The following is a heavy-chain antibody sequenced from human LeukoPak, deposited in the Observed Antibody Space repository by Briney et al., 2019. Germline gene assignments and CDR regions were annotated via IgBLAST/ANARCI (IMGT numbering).Heavy chain of an antibody. CDR2: ISGSGGST. J-gene: IGHJ1*01. Sequence: GGSLRLSCAASGFTFSNYAMSWVRQAPGKGLEWVSGISGSGGSTYYPDSVKGRFTISRDNSKNMLYLQMNSLRAEDTAVYYCAKVIVGPTILEYFHHWGQGTLVTVSS. V-gene: IGHV3-23*01. D-gene: IGHD1-26*01. CDR3: AKVIVGPTILEYFHH. CDR1: GFTFSNYA.